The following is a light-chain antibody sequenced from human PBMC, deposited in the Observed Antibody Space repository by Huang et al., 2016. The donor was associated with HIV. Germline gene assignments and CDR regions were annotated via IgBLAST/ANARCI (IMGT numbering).Light chain of an antibody. J-gene: IGKJ1*01. Sequence: EIVLTQSPATLSLSPGERATLSCRASQSVGSYLAWYKKKPGQSPSLLIFDASNRATGIPARFSGSGSGTDFTLPISSLEPEDFAVYYCQQRSDWPRTFGQGTKVEIK. CDR2: DAS. V-gene: IGKV3-11*01. CDR3: QQRSDWPRT. CDR1: QSVGSY.